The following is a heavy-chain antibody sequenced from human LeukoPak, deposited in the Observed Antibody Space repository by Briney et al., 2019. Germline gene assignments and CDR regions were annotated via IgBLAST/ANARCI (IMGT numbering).Heavy chain of an antibody. V-gene: IGHV3-21*01. CDR2: ISRTNSYL. D-gene: IGHD4-23*01. CDR1: GFTFSSYT. Sequence: PVGSLRLSCAASGFTFSSYTMNWVHQAPGKGLEWVSSISRTNSYLYYADSVKGRFTISRDNAKNSLYLQMNSLRAEDTAVYYCARDPDGGANWFDPWGQGTLVTVSS. J-gene: IGHJ5*02. CDR3: ARDPDGGANWFDP.